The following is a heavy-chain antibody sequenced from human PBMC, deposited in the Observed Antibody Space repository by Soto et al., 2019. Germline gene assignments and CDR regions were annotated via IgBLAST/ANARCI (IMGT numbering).Heavy chain of an antibody. CDR3: ARRTSSAWYFCDY. J-gene: IGHJ4*02. V-gene: IGHV4-34*01. D-gene: IGHD6-19*01. Sequence: SETLSLTCAVYGGSFSGYYWSWIRQPPGKGLEWIGEINHSGSTNYNPSLKSRVTISVDSSTTTAYMELRNLRSDDTAVYYCARRTSSAWYFCDYWGLGTLVTVSS. CDR1: GGSFSGYY. CDR2: INHSGST.